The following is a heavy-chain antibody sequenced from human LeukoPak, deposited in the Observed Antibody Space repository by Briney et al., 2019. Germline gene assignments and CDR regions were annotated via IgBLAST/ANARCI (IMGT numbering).Heavy chain of an antibody. CDR3: ARDSSGWYYFDY. Sequence: GGSLRLSCAASGFTFSNYEMNWVRQAPGKGLEWVSYISRSGGSSIYYADSVKGRFTISRDNAKNSLYLQMNSLRAEDTAVYYCARDSSGWYYFDYWGQGILVTVSS. CDR1: GFTFSNYE. CDR2: ISRSGGSSI. J-gene: IGHJ4*02. D-gene: IGHD6-19*01. V-gene: IGHV3-48*03.